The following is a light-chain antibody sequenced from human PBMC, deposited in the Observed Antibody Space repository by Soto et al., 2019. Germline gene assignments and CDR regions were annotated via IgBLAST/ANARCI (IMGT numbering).Light chain of an antibody. CDR2: DVN. CDR1: SSDFGGYNY. J-gene: IGLJ2*01. Sequence: QSALTQPPSASGSPGQSATISCTGTSSDFGGYNYVSWYRQHPGKAPQLIIYDVNKRPSGVPDRFTGSKSGNTASLTVSGLQAEDEADYFCNSYGGTDNYVVFGGGTKLTVL. CDR3: NSYGGTDNYVV. V-gene: IGLV2-8*01.